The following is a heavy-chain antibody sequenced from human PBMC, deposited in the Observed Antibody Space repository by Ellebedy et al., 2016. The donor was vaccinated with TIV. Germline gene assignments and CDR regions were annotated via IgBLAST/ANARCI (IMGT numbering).Heavy chain of an antibody. Sequence: SETLSLTCTVSGGSISSGPYYWGWTRQPPGKGLEWIGSIYYSGSTYYNPSLKSRVTISVDTSKNQFSLNLSSVTAADTAVYYCARGGESYYGSGSYFTHWGQGTLVTVSS. D-gene: IGHD3-10*01. CDR3: ARGGESYYGSGSYFTH. CDR2: IYYSGST. V-gene: IGHV4-39*07. J-gene: IGHJ4*02. CDR1: GGSISSGPYY.